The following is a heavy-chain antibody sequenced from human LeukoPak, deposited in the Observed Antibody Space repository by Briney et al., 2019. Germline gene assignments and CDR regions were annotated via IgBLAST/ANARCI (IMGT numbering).Heavy chain of an antibody. CDR3: ARAPRPDYFDY. V-gene: IGHV1-8*03. Sequence: ASVKVSCKASGYSFTTYDINWVRQAPGQGLEWMGRMDPNNGNTVYAHKFQGRVTITRNTSISTAYMELSSLRSEDTAVYYCARAPRPDYFDYWGQGTLVTVSS. CDR1: GYSFTTYD. J-gene: IGHJ4*02. CDR2: MDPNNGNT.